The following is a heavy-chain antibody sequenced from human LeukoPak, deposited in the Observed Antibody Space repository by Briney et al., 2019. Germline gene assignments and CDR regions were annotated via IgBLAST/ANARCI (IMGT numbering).Heavy chain of an antibody. D-gene: IGHD3-3*01. CDR2: IYNSGST. V-gene: IGHV4-39*01. Sequence: SETRSLTCTVSGGSISSSSYYWGWIRQPPGKGLEWIGSIYNSGSTYYNPSLKSRVTISVDTSKNQFSLKLSSVTAADTAVYYCARQAYDFWSGYPNYFDYWGQGTLVSVSS. J-gene: IGHJ4*02. CDR1: GGSISSSSYY. CDR3: ARQAYDFWSGYPNYFDY.